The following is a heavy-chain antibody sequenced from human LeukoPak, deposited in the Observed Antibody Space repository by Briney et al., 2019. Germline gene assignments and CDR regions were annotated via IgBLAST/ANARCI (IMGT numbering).Heavy chain of an antibody. V-gene: IGHV1-69*05. Sequence: ASVKVSCKASGGTFSSYAISWVRQAPGQGLEWMGGIIPIFGTANYAQKFQGRVTITTDESTSTAYMELSSLRSEDTAVYYCARGVYDFWSGYSRYYYYYMDVWGKGTTVTVSS. CDR2: IIPIFGTA. CDR3: ARGVYDFWSGYSRYYYYYMDV. J-gene: IGHJ6*03. D-gene: IGHD3-3*01. CDR1: GGTFSSYA.